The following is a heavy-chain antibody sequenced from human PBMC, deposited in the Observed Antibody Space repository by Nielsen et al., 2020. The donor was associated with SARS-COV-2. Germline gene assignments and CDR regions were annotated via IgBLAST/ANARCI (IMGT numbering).Heavy chain of an antibody. CDR1: GFTFSSYA. V-gene: IGHV3-48*04. D-gene: IGHD3-10*01. Sequence: GGSLRLSCAASGFTFSSYAMNWVCQAPGKGLEWVSYISSSGSTIYYADSVKGRFTISRDNAKNSLYLQMNSLRAEDTAVYYCARDNPFTVWFGELTGRNAMDVWGQGTTVTVSS. CDR3: ARDNPFTVWFGELTGRNAMDV. J-gene: IGHJ6*02. CDR2: ISSSGSTI.